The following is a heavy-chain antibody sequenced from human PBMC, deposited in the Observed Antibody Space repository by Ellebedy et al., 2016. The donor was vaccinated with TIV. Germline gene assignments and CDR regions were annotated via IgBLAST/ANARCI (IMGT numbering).Heavy chain of an antibody. J-gene: IGHJ4*02. CDR3: ARGERGYSYGHFDY. V-gene: IGHV1-69*13. CDR2: IIPIFGTA. CDR1: GGTFSSYA. Sequence: ASVKVSXXASGGTFSSYAISWVRQAPGQGLEWMGGIIPIFGTANYAQKFQGRVTITADESTSTAYMELSSLRSEDTAVYYCARGERGYSYGHFDYWGQGTLVTVSS. D-gene: IGHD5-18*01.